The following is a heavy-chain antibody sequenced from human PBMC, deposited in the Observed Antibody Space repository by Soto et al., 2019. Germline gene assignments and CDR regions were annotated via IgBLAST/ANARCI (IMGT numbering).Heavy chain of an antibody. CDR1: GFSLSTSGVG. D-gene: IGHD4-17*01. V-gene: IGHV2-5*02. CDR2: IYWDGDK. Sequence: QITLKESGPTLVKPTQTLTLTCTFSGFSLSTSGVGVGWIRQPPGKALEWLALIYWDGDKRYTPSLKSRLTIPKDTSKNQVVLTMTNMDPVDTATYYCAHRTFYGYGDRPFDYWGQGTLVTVSS. J-gene: IGHJ4*02. CDR3: AHRTFYGYGDRPFDY.